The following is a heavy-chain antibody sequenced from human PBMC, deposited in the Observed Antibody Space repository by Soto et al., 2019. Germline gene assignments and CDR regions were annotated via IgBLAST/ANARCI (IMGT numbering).Heavy chain of an antibody. Sequence: VQLQESGPGLVKASETLSLTCTVSGGSLSGGSYYWNWIRQPPGKQMEWIGYIYDSGATKYNPSLKRLVTISQDTAKDQFSLKMNSVTPSDTAVYYCARDWGPYWFDPLGQGILVTVSS. J-gene: IGHJ5*02. V-gene: IGHV4-61*01. CDR3: ARDWGPYWFDP. CDR2: IYDSGAT. D-gene: IGHD3-16*01. CDR1: GGSLSGGSYY.